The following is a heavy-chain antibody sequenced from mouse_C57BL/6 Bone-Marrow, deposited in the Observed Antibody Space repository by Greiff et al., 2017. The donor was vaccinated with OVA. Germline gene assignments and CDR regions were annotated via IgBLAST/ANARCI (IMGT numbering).Heavy chain of an antibody. V-gene: IGHV1-67*01. D-gene: IGHD1-3*01. Sequence: QVQLQQSGPGLVRPGVSVKISCKGSGYTFTDYAMHWVQQCPAKGLEWIGVISTYYGDASYNEMFTDQATMNVDKSSSTAYMVIARLTAEESAVYYGASSYIGRVYWGQGTTLTVSS. CDR2: ISTYYGDA. J-gene: IGHJ2*01. CDR3: ASSYIGRVY. CDR1: GYTFTDYA.